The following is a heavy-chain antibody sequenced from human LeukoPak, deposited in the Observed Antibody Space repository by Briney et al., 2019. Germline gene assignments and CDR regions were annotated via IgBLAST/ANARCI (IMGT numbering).Heavy chain of an antibody. CDR2: ISGSGTIA. V-gene: IGHV3-23*01. Sequence: GRSLRLSCAASGFTFSSYDMSWVRQAPGKGLDWVSGISGSGTIAYYADSVKGRFTVSRDNSKNTLYLQMNSLRAEDTALYYCAKNGSGTSRAFDVWGQGTMVTVSS. CDR3: AKNGSGTSRAFDV. CDR1: GFTFSSYD. J-gene: IGHJ3*01. D-gene: IGHD3-10*01.